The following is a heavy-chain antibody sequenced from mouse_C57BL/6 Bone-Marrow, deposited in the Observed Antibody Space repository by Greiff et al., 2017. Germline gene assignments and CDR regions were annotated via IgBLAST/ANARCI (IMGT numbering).Heavy chain of an antibody. D-gene: IGHD3-3*01. V-gene: IGHV1-81*01. CDR1: GYTFTSYG. CDR2: IYPRSGNT. CDR3: ARRAIYFDY. J-gene: IGHJ2*01. Sequence: QVHVKQSGAELARPGASVKLSCKASGYTFTSYGISWVKQRTGQGLEWIGEIYPRSGNTYSNEKFKGKATLTADKSSCTAYMELRSLTSEDSAVYFCARRAIYFDYWGQGTTLTVSS.